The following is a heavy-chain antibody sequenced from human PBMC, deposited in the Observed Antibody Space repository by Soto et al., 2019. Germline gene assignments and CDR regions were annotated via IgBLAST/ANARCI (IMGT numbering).Heavy chain of an antibody. CDR3: ARWGSSGYSYGTFDY. CDR2: IIPIFGTA. D-gene: IGHD5-18*01. Sequence: SVKVSCKASGGTFSSYAISWVRQAPGQGLEWMGGIIPIFGTANYAQKFQGRVTITADESTSTAYMELSSLRSEDTAVYYCARWGSSGYSYGTFDYWGQGTLVTVSS. J-gene: IGHJ4*02. V-gene: IGHV1-69*13. CDR1: GGTFSSYA.